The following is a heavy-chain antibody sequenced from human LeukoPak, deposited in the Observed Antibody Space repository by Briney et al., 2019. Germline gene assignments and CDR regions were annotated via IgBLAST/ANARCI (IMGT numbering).Heavy chain of an antibody. Sequence: SETLSLTYTVSGGSVTGYYWSWIRQPPGKGLEWIGCIHASGATLHYPSLRSRVTMSLDTTENHFSLNLRSVTAADTAVYYCARHDEVPVIKNGFDIWGQGTVVTVSS. V-gene: IGHV4-4*09. J-gene: IGHJ3*02. CDR2: IHASGAT. CDR1: GGSVTGYY. CDR3: ARHDEVPVIKNGFDI. D-gene: IGHD3-22*01.